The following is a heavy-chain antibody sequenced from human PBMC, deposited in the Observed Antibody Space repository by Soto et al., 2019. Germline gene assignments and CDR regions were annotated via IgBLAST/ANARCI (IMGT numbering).Heavy chain of an antibody. D-gene: IGHD4-17*01. J-gene: IGHJ3*02. Sequence: GGSLRLACAASGFTFSSYAMSWVRQAPGKGLEWVSAISGSGGSTYYADSVKGRFTISRDNSKNTLYLQMNSLRAEDTAVYYCAKDQGTTVVAHDAFAIWGQGTMVTVSS. V-gene: IGHV3-23*01. CDR1: GFTFSSYA. CDR2: ISGSGGST. CDR3: AKDQGTTVVAHDAFAI.